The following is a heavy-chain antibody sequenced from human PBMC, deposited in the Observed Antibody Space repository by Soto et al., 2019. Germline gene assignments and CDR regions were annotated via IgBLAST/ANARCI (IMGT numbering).Heavy chain of an antibody. Sequence: ASVKVSCKPSGYPYTSYAMHWVRKATGQRLEWMGWINAGNGNTKYSQKFPVRVTITRDTSASTADMELSRLRSEDAAVYYCASSGAQDYYSYGMDVGSQWTPVTVAS. CDR2: INAGNGNT. CDR3: ASSGAQDYYSYGMDV. D-gene: IGHD2-15*01. J-gene: IGHJ6*02. CDR1: GYPYTSYA. V-gene: IGHV1-3*01.